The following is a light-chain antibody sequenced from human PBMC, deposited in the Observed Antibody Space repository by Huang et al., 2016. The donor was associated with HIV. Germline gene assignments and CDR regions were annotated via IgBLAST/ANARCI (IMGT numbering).Light chain of an antibody. CDR3: QQRYNWPT. CDR1: QSVSTY. Sequence: EIVLTQSPATLSLSPGERATLSCRASQSVSTYLAWYQQNPGQAPRLLIYDASNRATGIPARFSGSGSRTDFTLTISSLEPEDFAVYYCQQRYNWPTFGQGTRLEIK. CDR2: DAS. V-gene: IGKV3-11*01. J-gene: IGKJ5*01.